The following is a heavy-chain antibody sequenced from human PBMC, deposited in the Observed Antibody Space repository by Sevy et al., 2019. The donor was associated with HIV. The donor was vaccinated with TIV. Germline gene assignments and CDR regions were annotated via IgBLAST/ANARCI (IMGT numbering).Heavy chain of an antibody. CDR2: ISWNSGSI. J-gene: IGHJ3*02. CDR1: GFTFDDYA. V-gene: IGHV3-9*01. Sequence: GGSLRLSCAASGFTFDDYAMHWVRQAPGKGLEWVSGISWNSGSIGYADSVKGRFTISRDNAMNSLYLQMNSLGAEDTALYYCAKGSPRYYDFWSGYSIPDAFDIWGQGTMVTVSS. D-gene: IGHD3-3*01. CDR3: AKGSPRYYDFWSGYSIPDAFDI.